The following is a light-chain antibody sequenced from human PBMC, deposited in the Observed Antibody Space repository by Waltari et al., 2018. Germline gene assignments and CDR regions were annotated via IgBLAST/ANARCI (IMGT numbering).Light chain of an antibody. CDR3: QQYRSSSIT. V-gene: IGKV3-20*01. CDR2: GAS. CDR1: ENIRSSY. J-gene: IGKJ5*01. Sequence: EIVLTQSPGTLSLSPGESVTLPCRAKENIRSSYLAWYQQKPGQAPRLLIYGASSRASDIPDRFSGRGSGRGFTLSISSLEPEDSAVYFCQQYRSSSITFGQGTRLEIK.